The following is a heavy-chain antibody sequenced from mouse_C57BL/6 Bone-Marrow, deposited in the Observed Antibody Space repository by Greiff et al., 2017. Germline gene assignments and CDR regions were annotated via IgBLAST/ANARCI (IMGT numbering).Heavy chain of an antibody. V-gene: IGHV14-2*01. Sequence: EVQLQQSGPELVKPGASVKISCTASGFKIKDYYMHWVKQRTEQGLEWIGGIDPEDGETKYAPKFQGKATITADNSSNTAYLPLRSLTSEDTAVXYYACGSYPFAYWGQGTLVTVSA. CDR2: IDPEDGET. CDR1: GFKIKDYY. J-gene: IGHJ3*01. D-gene: IGHD1-1*01. CDR3: ACGSYPFAY.